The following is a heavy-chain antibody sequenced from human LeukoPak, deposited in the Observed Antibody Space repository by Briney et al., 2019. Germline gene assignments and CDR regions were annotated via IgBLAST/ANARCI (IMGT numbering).Heavy chain of an antibody. CDR1: GGTFSSYA. J-gene: IGHJ4*02. CDR3: ARAPKNYYDSSGSLDY. CDR2: IIPIFGTA. V-gene: IGHV1-69*05. D-gene: IGHD3-22*01. Sequence: SVKVSCKASGGTFSSYAISWVRPAPGQGLEWMGGIIPIFGTANYAQKFQGRVTITTDESTSTAYMELSSLRSEDTAVYYCARAPKNYYDSSGSLDYWGQGTLVTVSS.